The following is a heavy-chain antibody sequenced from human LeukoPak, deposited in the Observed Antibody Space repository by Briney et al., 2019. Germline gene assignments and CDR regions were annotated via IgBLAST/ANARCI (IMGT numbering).Heavy chain of an antibody. V-gene: IGHV4-31*03. D-gene: IGHD3-3*01. CDR2: IYYSGST. CDR1: GGSISSGGYY. Sequence: SETLSLTCTVSGGSISSGGYYWSWIRQHPGKGLEWIGYIYYSGSTYYNPSLKSRVTISVDTSKNQFSLKLGSVTAADTAVYYCARAGFLEWLSSDYWGQGTLVTVSS. CDR3: ARAGFLEWLSSDY. J-gene: IGHJ4*02.